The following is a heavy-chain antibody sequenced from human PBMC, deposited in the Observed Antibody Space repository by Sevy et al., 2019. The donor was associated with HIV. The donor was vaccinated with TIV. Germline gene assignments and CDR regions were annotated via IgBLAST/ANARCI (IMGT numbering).Heavy chain of an antibody. CDR2: INQNGSVS. D-gene: IGHD2-21*01. V-gene: IGHV3-7*01. CDR3: VRAIATEASF. Sequence: GGSLRLSCAVSGFSLNDYWMSWVRQAPGKGLEWVANINQNGSVSYYVDSVKGRFTISRDDARNLLYLQMNNLRVEDTALYCCVRAIATEASFWGQGTLVTVSS. CDR1: GFSLNDYW. J-gene: IGHJ1*01.